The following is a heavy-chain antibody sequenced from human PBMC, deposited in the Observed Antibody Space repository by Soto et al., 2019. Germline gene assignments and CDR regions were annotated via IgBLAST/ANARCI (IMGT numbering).Heavy chain of an antibody. CDR1: GFTFNYAW. J-gene: IGHJ1*01. CDR3: TAGDGRTDNYV. D-gene: IGHD1-1*01. CDR2: IKGKGGNGAT. V-gene: IGHV3-15*01. Sequence: EVQLVESGGGLVKPGGSPRLSCAASGFTFNYAWMTWVRQAPGKGLEWVARIKGKGGNGATDYAAPVKGRFTISRDDSRNTLYLQMTRLKTDNTAVYYFTAGDGRTDNYVWGQGTLVTVSS.